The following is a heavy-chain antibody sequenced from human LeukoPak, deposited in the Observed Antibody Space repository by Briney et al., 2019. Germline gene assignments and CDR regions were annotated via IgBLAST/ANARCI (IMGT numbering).Heavy chain of an antibody. Sequence: PSETLSLTCTVSGGSISSYYWSWIRQPPGKGLEWIGYIYYSGSTNYNPSLKSRVAISVDTSENQFSLKLSSVTAADTAVYYCARWYYDFWSGPALHYYYYYYMDVWGKGTTVTVSS. V-gene: IGHV4-59*01. J-gene: IGHJ6*03. CDR1: GGSISSYY. CDR2: IYYSGST. CDR3: ARWYYDFWSGPALHYYYYYYMDV. D-gene: IGHD3-3*01.